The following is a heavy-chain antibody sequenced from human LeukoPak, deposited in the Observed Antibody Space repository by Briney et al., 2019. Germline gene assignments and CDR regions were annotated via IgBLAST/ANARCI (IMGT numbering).Heavy chain of an antibody. CDR2: IKQHGTEK. CDR3: ASDGGPFDH. V-gene: IGHV3-7*01. J-gene: IGHJ4*02. CDR1: GIMFSGYW. D-gene: IGHD3-16*01. Sequence: GGSLRLSCTASGIMFSGYWMSWVRQAPGKGLEWVANIKQHGTEKYYVDSVKGRFTISRDDAKKSVYLQMNSPRAEDTAVYYCASDGGPFDHWGQGIPVTVAS.